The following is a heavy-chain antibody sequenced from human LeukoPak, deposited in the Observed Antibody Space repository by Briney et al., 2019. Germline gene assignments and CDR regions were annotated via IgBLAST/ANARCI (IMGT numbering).Heavy chain of an antibody. V-gene: IGHV4-61*08. CDR3: ARNIGWYFDL. D-gene: IGHD3-10*01. CDR1: GGSVSSADYY. CDR2: IYYSGSN. J-gene: IGHJ2*01. Sequence: SETLSLTCTVSGGSVSSADYYWSWIRQPPGKGLEWTGCIYYSGSNNYNHSLKSRVTISVDTSKNQFSLKLTSVTAADTALYYCARNIGWYFDLWGRGTLVTVSS.